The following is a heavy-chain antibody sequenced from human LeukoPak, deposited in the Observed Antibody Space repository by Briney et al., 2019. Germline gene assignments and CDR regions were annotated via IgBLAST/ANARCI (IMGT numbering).Heavy chain of an antibody. Sequence: GESLKISCKGSGYNVTSYWIGWVRQMPGKGLEWMGIIYPGDSETRYSPSFQGQVTISADKSISTAYLQWSSLKASDTAMYYCARNHVAADYDFWSGHFDYWGQGTLVTVSS. CDR2: IYPGDSET. CDR3: ARNHVAADYDFWSGHFDY. V-gene: IGHV5-51*01. J-gene: IGHJ4*02. D-gene: IGHD3-3*01. CDR1: GYNVTSYW.